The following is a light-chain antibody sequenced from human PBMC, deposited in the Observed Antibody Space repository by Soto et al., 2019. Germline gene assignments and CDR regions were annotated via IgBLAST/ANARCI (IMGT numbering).Light chain of an antibody. CDR3: SSYTSSSTQV. V-gene: IGLV2-14*01. CDR2: EVS. Sequence: QSALTQPASVSGSPGQSITISCTGTSSDVGGYHYVSWYQQHPGKAPNLMIYEVSNRTSGVSNRFSGSESGNTASLTISGLQAEDEADYSCSSYTSSSTQVLGGGTKLTVL. J-gene: IGLJ2*01. CDR1: SSDVGGYHY.